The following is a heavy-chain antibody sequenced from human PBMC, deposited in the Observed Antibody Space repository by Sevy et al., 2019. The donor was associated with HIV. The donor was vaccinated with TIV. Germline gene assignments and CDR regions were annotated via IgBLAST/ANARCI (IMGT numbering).Heavy chain of an antibody. CDR1: GYTFTTYN. Sequence: ASVKVSCKASGYTFTTYNIVWVRQAPGQGLEWLAWMSPYNGNKNYAQRVQGRVTMTTDTFTDTAFLELRSLKFDDTAVYYWARGSSSWYDYWGQGTLVTVS. V-gene: IGHV1-18*01. CDR2: MSPYNGNK. D-gene: IGHD2-2*01. J-gene: IGHJ4*02. CDR3: ARGSSSWYDY.